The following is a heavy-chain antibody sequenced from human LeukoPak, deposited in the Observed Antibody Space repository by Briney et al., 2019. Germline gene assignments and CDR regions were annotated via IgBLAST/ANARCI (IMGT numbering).Heavy chain of an antibody. CDR1: GGSFSGYY. D-gene: IGHD3-22*01. CDR2: INHSGST. CDR3: ARLTMIVVVITTGYFDY. J-gene: IGHJ4*02. Sequence: PSETLSLTCAVYGGSFSGYYWSWIRQPPGKGLEWIGEINHSGSTNYNPSLKSRVTISVDTSKNQFSLKLSSVTAADTAVYYCARLTMIVVVITTGYFDYWGQGTLVTVSS. V-gene: IGHV4-34*01.